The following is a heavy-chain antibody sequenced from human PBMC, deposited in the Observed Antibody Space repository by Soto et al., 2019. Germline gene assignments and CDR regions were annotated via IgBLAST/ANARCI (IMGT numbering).Heavy chain of an antibody. CDR2: TYYRSKWYN. CDR3: ARGLYSSSWHLNWFDP. V-gene: IGHV6-1*01. Sequence: SQTLSLTCAISGDSVSSNSAAWNWIRQSPSRGLEWLGRTYYRSKWYNDYAVSVKSRITINPDTSKNQFSLRLNSVTPEDTAVYYCARGLYSSSWHLNWFDPWGQGTLVTVSS. D-gene: IGHD6-13*01. J-gene: IGHJ5*02. CDR1: GDSVSSNSAA.